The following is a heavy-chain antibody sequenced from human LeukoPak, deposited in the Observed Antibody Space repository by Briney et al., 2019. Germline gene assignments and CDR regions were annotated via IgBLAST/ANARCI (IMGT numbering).Heavy chain of an antibody. CDR1: GFNFSSHG. CDR3: AKGSTSDIVVVPATMALYYYYYMDV. CDR2: ISWNSGSI. Sequence: GGSLRLSCAASGFNFSSHGMHWVRQAPGKGLEWVSGISWNSGSIGYADSVKGRFTISRDNAKNSLYLQMNSLRAEDMALYHCAKGSTSDIVVVPATMALYYYYYMDVWGKGTTVTVSS. V-gene: IGHV3-9*03. J-gene: IGHJ6*03. D-gene: IGHD2-2*01.